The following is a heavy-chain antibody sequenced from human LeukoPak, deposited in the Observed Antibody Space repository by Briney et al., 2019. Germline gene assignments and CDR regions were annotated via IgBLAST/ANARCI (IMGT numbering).Heavy chain of an antibody. CDR3: ARSYYGPPGLDY. J-gene: IGHJ4*02. CDR2: INPSGGST. D-gene: IGHD3-22*01. CDR1: GYTFTSYY. Sequence: ASVKVSCKASGYTFTSYYMHWVRQAPGQGLEWMGIINPSGGSTSYAQKFQGRVTMTRDMSTSTVYMELRSLRSADTAVYYCARSYYGPPGLDYWGQGTLVTVSS. V-gene: IGHV1-46*01.